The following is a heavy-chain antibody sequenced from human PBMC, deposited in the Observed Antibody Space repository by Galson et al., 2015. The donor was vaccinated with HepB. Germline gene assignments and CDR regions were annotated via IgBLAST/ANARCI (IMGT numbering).Heavy chain of an antibody. Sequence: SVKVSCKASGYTFTSYYMHWVRQAPGQGLEWMGIINPSGGSTSYAQKFQGRVTMTRDTSTSTVYMELSSLRSEDTAVYYCARIAVAGKGWFDPWGQGTLVTVSS. CDR3: ARIAVAGKGWFDP. CDR2: INPSGGST. J-gene: IGHJ5*02. CDR1: GYTFTSYY. V-gene: IGHV1-46*01. D-gene: IGHD6-19*01.